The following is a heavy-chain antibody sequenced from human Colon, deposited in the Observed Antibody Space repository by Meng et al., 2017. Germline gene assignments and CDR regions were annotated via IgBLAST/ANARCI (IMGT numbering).Heavy chain of an antibody. CDR3: AREVVVAGTRNWLDP. V-gene: IGHV4-4*02. Sequence: VELEESGPVPVKPSGTLSLTCTGSGGFISSSDWWSWVRQTPGKGLEWIGETYQNGRPNYNPSLKSRVTISVDKSKNPFALNMTSVTAADTAVYYCAREVVVAGTRNWLDPWGQGILVTVSS. CDR2: TYQNGRP. J-gene: IGHJ5*02. D-gene: IGHD6-19*01. CDR1: GGFISSSDW.